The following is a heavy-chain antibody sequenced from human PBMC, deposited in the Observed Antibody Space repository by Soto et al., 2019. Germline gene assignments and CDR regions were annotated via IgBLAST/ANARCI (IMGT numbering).Heavy chain of an antibody. J-gene: IGHJ4*02. CDR1: GFTFSSYA. CDR2: ISGSGGST. V-gene: IGHV3-23*01. CDR3: AKQYSSAWYDYFDS. D-gene: IGHD6-19*01. Sequence: EVQLLESGGGLVQPGGSLRLSCAASGFTFSSYAMSWVRQAPGKGLEWVSAISGSGGSTYYADSVKGRFTISRDNSKNKVYLQMTSLRAEDTAVFYCAKQYSSAWYDYFDSWGQGTLVTVSS.